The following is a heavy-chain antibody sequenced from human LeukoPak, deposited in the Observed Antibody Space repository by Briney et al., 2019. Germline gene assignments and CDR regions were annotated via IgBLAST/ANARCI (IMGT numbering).Heavy chain of an antibody. D-gene: IGHD1-1*01. CDR2: IRYDGSNK. J-gene: IGHJ3*02. CDR3: AKDSWNGGTGAFDI. Sequence: GGSLRLSCAASGFTFSSYGMHWVRQAPGKGLVWVAFIRYDGSNKYYADSVEGRFTISRDNSKNTLYLQMNSLRAEDTAVYYCAKDSWNGGTGAFDIWGQGTMVTVSS. CDR1: GFTFSSYG. V-gene: IGHV3-30*02.